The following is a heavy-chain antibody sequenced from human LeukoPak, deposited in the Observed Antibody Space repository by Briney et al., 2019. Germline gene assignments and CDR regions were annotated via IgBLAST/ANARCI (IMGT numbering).Heavy chain of an antibody. CDR3: ARNLGLSRSYYYYMDV. CDR2: IIPIFGTA. J-gene: IGHJ6*03. Sequence: SVKVSCKASGGTFSSYAISWVRQAPGQGLEWMGGIIPIFGTANYAQKFQGRVTITTDESTSTAYMELSSLRPEDTAVYYCARNLGLSRSYYYYMDVWGKGTTVTVSS. D-gene: IGHD3-16*02. V-gene: IGHV1-69*05. CDR1: GGTFSSYA.